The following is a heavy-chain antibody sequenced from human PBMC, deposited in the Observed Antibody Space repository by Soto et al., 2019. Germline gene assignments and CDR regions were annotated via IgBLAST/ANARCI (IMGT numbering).Heavy chain of an antibody. Sequence: GSLRLSCAASGXTFSSYAMSWVRQAPGKGLEWVSAISGSGGSTYYADSVKGRFTISRDNSKNTLYLQMNSLRDEDTAVYYFAKATYYYDSSGYYPFDYWGQGTLGTVSS. CDR3: AKATYYYDSSGYYPFDY. CDR2: ISGSGGST. CDR1: GXTFSSYA. D-gene: IGHD3-22*01. V-gene: IGHV3-23*01. J-gene: IGHJ4*02.